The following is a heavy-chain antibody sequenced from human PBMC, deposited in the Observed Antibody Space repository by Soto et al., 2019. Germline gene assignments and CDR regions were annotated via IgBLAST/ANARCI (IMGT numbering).Heavy chain of an antibody. V-gene: IGHV3-23*01. CDR3: AKGLNDYGDYRWNY. CDR1: GLSFSSYA. D-gene: IGHD4-17*01. CDR2: ISGSGDYT. Sequence: EVQLLESGGGLVQPGGSLRLSCAASGLSFSSYAMSWVRQAPGKGLEWVSSISGSGDYTYYADSVRGRYTVSRDNSKNPVSLQMNSLRAEDTAIYYCAKGLNDYGDYRWNYWGQGTLVTVSS. J-gene: IGHJ4*02.